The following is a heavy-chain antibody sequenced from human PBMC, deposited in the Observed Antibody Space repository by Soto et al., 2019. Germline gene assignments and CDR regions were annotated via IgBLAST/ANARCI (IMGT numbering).Heavy chain of an antibody. CDR2: ISVSGTYT. D-gene: IGHD2-15*01. CDR1: GFNFSSYA. J-gene: IGHJ5*02. V-gene: IGHV3-23*01. Sequence: EVQLLESGGGLVQPGGSLRLSCAASGFNFSSYAMNWVRQAPGKGLEWVSGISVSGTYTYYAESVKGRFTISRDNSKSTLYLQMNSLRVEDTAVYYCAKGGAVKLPRYNWFDPWGQGVLVTVSS. CDR3: AKGGAVKLPRYNWFDP.